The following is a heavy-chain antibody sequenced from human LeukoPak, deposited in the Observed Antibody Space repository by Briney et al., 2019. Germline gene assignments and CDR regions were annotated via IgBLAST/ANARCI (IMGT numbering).Heavy chain of an antibody. J-gene: IGHJ3*02. CDR2: IWYDGSNK. CDR3: ARSNDAFDI. Sequence: GGSLRLSCAASGFTFSSYGMHWVRQAPGKGLEWVAVIWYDGSNKYYADSMKGRFTISRDNSKNTLYLQMNSLRAEDTAVYYCARSNDAFDIWGQGTMVTVSS. CDR1: GFTFSSYG. V-gene: IGHV3-33*01.